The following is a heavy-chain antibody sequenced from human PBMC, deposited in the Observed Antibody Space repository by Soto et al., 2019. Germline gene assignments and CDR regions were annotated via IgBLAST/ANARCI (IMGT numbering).Heavy chain of an antibody. J-gene: IGHJ3*02. V-gene: IGHV4-59*08. Sequence: ASETLSLTCTVSGGSINSYYWSWIRQPPGKGLEWIGYIYYSGSTNYNPSLKSRVTISVDTSKNQFSLKLSSVTAADTAVYYCALHLGAATAPPDASDIWCPGLMVTLSS. D-gene: IGHD2-15*01. CDR3: ALHLGAATAPPDASDI. CDR1: GGSINSYY. CDR2: IYYSGST.